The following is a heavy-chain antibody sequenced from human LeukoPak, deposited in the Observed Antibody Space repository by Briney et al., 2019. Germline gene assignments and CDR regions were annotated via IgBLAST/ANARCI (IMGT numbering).Heavy chain of an antibody. CDR1: GGSISSYY. CDR2: IYYSGST. J-gene: IGHJ6*02. V-gene: IGHV4-59*01. D-gene: IGHD2-15*01. Sequence: PSETLSLTCTVSGGSISSYYWSWIRQPPGKGLEWIGYIYYSGSTNYNPSLKSRVTISVDTSKNQFSLKLSSVTAADTAVYYCAGGYCSGGSCGDYYYYGMDVWGQGTMVTVSS. CDR3: AGGYCSGGSCGDYYYYGMDV.